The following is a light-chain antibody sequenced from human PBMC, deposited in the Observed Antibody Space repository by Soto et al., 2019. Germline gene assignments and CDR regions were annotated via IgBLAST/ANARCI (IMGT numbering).Light chain of an antibody. CDR2: AAT. CDR1: QPIGTS. Sequence: DIQMTQSPSSLSAFVGDSVTVTCRASQPIGTSLHWYQQRAGTAPKVLISAATKLQSGAPSRFSGRGSGTDFTLTISNLQPEDSATYFCQQGYNTFWTFGRGTKV. CDR3: QQGYNTFWT. V-gene: IGKV1-39*01. J-gene: IGKJ1*01.